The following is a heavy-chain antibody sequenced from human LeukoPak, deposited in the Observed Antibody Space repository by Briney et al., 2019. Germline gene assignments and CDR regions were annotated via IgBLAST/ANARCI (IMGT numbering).Heavy chain of an antibody. V-gene: IGHV4-38-2*02. CDR1: GYSISSGYY. CDR2: IYHSGNT. D-gene: IGHD6-19*01. Sequence: SETLSLTCSVSGYSISSGYYWGWIRQPPGKGLEWIGSIYHSGNTYYNPSLKSRVTISVDTSKNQFSLKLSSVTAADTAVYYCARKHSSGWYGDYYYYYYMDVWGKGTTVTVSS. CDR3: ARKHSSGWYGDYYYYYYMDV. J-gene: IGHJ6*03.